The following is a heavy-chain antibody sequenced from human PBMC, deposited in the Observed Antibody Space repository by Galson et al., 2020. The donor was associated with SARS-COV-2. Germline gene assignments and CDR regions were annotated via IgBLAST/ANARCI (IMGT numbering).Heavy chain of an antibody. J-gene: IGHJ5*02. CDR3: ARAPVLRYFDWLLRINWFDP. CDR2: IYYSGST. D-gene: IGHD3-9*01. CDR1: SSGGYY. V-gene: IGHV4-31*02. Sequence: SSGGYYWSWIRQHPGKGLEWIGYIYYSGSTYYNPSLKSRVTISVDTSKNQFSLTLSSVTAADTAVYYCARAPVLRYFDWLLRINWFDPWGQGTLVTVSS.